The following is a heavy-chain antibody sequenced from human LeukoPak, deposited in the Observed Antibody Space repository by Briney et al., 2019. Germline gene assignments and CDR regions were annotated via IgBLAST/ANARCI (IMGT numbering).Heavy chain of an antibody. CDR3: ARANCSSTSCYLDY. Sequence: SETLSLTCTVSGGSISSSIYYWGWIRQPPGKGLEWIGSIYYSGSTHYNPSLKSRVTISVDTSKNQFSLKLSSVTAADTAVYYCARANCSSTSCYLDYWGQGTLVTVSS. V-gene: IGHV4-39*07. CDR1: GGSISSSIYY. J-gene: IGHJ4*02. D-gene: IGHD2-2*01. CDR2: IYYSGST.